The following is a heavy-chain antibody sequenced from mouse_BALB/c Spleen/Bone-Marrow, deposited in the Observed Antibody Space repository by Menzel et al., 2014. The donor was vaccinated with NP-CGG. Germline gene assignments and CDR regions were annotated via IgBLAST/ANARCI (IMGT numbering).Heavy chain of an antibody. Sequence: VQLQQSGTELVRPGTSVKISCKASGYAFTNYWLGWVKQRPGHGLEWIGDIYPGSGNTYYNEKFKGKVTQTADKSSSTAYMQLSGLTSEDSAVYFCTRRRSLDYWGQGTTLTVSS. CDR2: IYPGSGNT. CDR3: TRRRSLDY. CDR1: GYAFTNYW. V-gene: IGHV1-63*01. J-gene: IGHJ2*01.